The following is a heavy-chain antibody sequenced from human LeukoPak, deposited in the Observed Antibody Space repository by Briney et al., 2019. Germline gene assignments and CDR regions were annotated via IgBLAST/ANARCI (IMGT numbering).Heavy chain of an antibody. Sequence: ASVKVSCKASGYTLTGYYMHWVRQAPGQGLEWMGWINPNSGGTNYAQKFQGWVTMTRDTSISTAYMELSRLRSDDTAVYYCARDKQQPQYYYGMDVWGQGTTVTVSS. CDR1: GYTLTGYY. V-gene: IGHV1-2*04. J-gene: IGHJ6*02. D-gene: IGHD6-13*01. CDR2: INPNSGGT. CDR3: ARDKQQPQYYYGMDV.